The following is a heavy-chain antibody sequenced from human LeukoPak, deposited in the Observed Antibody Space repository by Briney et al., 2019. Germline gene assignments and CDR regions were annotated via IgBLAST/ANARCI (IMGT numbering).Heavy chain of an antibody. V-gene: IGHV1-2*02. CDR2: INPNSGGT. CDR3: ARMVRGVHRFPYYFDY. D-gene: IGHD3-10*01. Sequence: ASVKVSCKASGYTFTGYYMHWVRQAPGQGLEWMGWINPNSGGTNYAQKFQGRVTMTRDTSISTAYMELSRLRSDDTAVYYCARMVRGVHRFPYYFDYWGQGTLVTVSS. J-gene: IGHJ4*02. CDR1: GYTFTGYY.